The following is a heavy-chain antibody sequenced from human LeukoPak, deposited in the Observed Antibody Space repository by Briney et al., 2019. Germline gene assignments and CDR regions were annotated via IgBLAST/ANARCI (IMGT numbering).Heavy chain of an antibody. CDR3: AKDGGYSSGWYVLIDY. CDR2: ISYDGSNK. J-gene: IGHJ4*02. D-gene: IGHD6-19*01. Sequence: GSLRLSCAASGFTFSSYGMYWVRQAPGKGLEWVAVISYDGSNKYYADSVRGRFTISRDNSKNTLYLQMNSLRAEDTAVYYCAKDGGYSSGWYVLIDYWGQGTLVTVPP. CDR1: GFTFSSYG. V-gene: IGHV3-30*18.